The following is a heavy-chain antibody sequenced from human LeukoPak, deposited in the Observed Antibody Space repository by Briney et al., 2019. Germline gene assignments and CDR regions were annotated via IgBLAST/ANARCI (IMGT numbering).Heavy chain of an antibody. D-gene: IGHD6-19*01. J-gene: IGHJ4*02. CDR1: GYSFTSYW. Sequence: GESLKISCKGSGYSFTSYWIGWGRQMPGKGLEWVGIIYPGDSDTRYSPSFQGQVTISADKSISTAYLQWSSLKASDTAMYYCARPYSSGWYAVDSWGQGTLVTVSS. CDR3: ARPYSSGWYAVDS. CDR2: IYPGDSDT. V-gene: IGHV5-51*01.